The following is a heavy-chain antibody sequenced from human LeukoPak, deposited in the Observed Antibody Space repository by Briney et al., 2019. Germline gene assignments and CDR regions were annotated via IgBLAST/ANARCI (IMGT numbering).Heavy chain of an antibody. CDR1: GGSISSGSYY. CDR3: AGTEKRSGYYMDV. D-gene: IGHD3-10*01. J-gene: IGHJ6*03. CDR2: IYTSGST. V-gene: IGHV4-61*02. Sequence: SETLSLTCTVSGGSISSGSYYWSWIRQPAGKGLEWIGRIYTSGSTNFNPSLESRVTISVDTSKNQFSLKLSSVTAADTAVYYCAGTEKRSGYYMDVWGKGTTVTISS.